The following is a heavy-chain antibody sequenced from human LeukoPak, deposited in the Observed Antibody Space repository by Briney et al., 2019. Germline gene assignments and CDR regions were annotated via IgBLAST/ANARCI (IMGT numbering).Heavy chain of an antibody. CDR3: AAEFSNRGYIY. J-gene: IGHJ4*02. Sequence: SVKVSCKASGLTFRTSAIQWVRQTRGQGLEWIGWTVLGSGDTNYAQSLKDRVTITRDMSTSTAYMELSSLTFEDTAMYYSAAEFSNRGYIYWGQGTQVTVSS. V-gene: IGHV1-58*02. D-gene: IGHD5-12*01. CDR1: GLTFRTSA. CDR2: TVLGSGDT.